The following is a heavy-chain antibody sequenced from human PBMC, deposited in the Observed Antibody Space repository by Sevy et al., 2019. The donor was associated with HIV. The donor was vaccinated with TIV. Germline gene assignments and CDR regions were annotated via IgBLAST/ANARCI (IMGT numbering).Heavy chain of an antibody. CDR3: VREDLCLGEDNYYGMDV. J-gene: IGHJ6*02. D-gene: IGHD3-16*01. CDR1: GFTVSDNY. V-gene: IGHV3-53*01. CDR2: IYIAGRT. Sequence: GGSLRLSCAVSGFTVSDNYMNWVRQAPGKGLEWVSIIYIAGRTYYADSVRGRFTISRQKAKNKLYLQMNSLRVEDTVVYYCVREDLCLGEDNYYGMDVWGQGTTVTVSS.